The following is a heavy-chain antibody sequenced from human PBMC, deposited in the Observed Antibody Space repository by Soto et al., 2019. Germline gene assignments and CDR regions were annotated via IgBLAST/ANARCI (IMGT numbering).Heavy chain of an antibody. J-gene: IGHJ5*02. CDR2: IIPIFGTA. CDR1: GGTFSSYA. CDR3: ARGSNYHGSGRQASWFDP. V-gene: IGHV1-69*13. D-gene: IGHD3-10*01. Sequence: ASVKVSCKASGGTFSSYAISWVRQAPGQGLEWMGGIIPIFGTANYAQKFQGRVTITADESTSTAYMELSSLRSEDTAVYYCARGSNYHGSGRQASWFDPWGQGTLVTVSS.